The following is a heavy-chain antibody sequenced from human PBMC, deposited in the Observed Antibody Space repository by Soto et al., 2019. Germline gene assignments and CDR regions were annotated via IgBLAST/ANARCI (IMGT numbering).Heavy chain of an antibody. Sequence: PGGSLRLSCTASGFTFGDYAMSWFRQAPGKGLEWVGFIRSKAYGGTTEYTASVKGRFTISRDDSKSIAYLQMNSLKTEDTAVYYCTREKTTWVDYYYYGMDVWGQGTTVTVSS. D-gene: IGHD1-7*01. J-gene: IGHJ6*02. CDR1: GFTFGDYA. CDR2: IRSKAYGGTT. CDR3: TREKTTWVDYYYYGMDV. V-gene: IGHV3-49*01.